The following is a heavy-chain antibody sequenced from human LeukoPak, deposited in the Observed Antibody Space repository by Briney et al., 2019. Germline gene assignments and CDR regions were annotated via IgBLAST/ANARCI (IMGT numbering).Heavy chain of an antibody. V-gene: IGHV3-23*01. J-gene: IGHJ6*03. Sequence: GGSLRLSCAASGFTFSSYWMTWVRQAPGKGLEWVSAISGSGGSTYYADSVKGRFTISRVNSKNTLYLQMNSLRAEDTAVYYCAKAGHSSGWYYYYYMDVWGKGTTVTVSS. CDR1: GFTFSSYW. CDR2: ISGSGGST. CDR3: AKAGHSSGWYYYYYMDV. D-gene: IGHD6-19*01.